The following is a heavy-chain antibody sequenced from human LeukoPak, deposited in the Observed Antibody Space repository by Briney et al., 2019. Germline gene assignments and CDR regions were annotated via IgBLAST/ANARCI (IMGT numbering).Heavy chain of an antibody. V-gene: IGHV4-4*07. D-gene: IGHD2-15*01. CDR3: ARSPGYCSGGSCYWFDP. CDR1: GGSISSYY. CDR2: IYTSGST. Sequence: SETLSLTCTASGGSISSYYWSWIRQPAGKGLEWIGRIYTSGSTNYNPSLKSRVTISVDKSKNQFSLKLSSVTAADTAVYYCARSPGYCSGGSCYWFDPWGQGTLVTVSS. J-gene: IGHJ5*02.